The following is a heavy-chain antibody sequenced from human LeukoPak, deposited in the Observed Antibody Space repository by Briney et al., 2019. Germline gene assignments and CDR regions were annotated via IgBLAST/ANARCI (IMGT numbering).Heavy chain of an antibody. V-gene: IGHV1-2*02. CDR1: GYTFSDYY. D-gene: IGHD3-22*01. CDR2: INPDSGGT. J-gene: IGHJ5*02. Sequence: PRASVKVSCKTSGYTFSDYYIEWVRQAPGQGPEWMGWINPDSGGTNYAQTFQGRPTMTRDTSITTAYMELSSLRSDDTAVYYCARHYDTSGYPWFDPWGQGTLVIVSS. CDR3: ARHYDTSGYPWFDP.